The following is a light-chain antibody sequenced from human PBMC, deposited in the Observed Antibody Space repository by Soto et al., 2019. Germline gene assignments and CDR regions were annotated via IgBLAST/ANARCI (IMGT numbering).Light chain of an antibody. CDR3: QQLNSYPLT. CDR2: AAS. CDR1: QGISSY. V-gene: IGKV1-9*01. Sequence: DSQLTQSPSFLSASVKDRVTITCRASQGISSYLAWYQQKPGKAPKLLIYAASTLQSGVPSRFSGSGSGTEFTLTISSLQPEDFATYYCQQLNSYPLTFGGGTKVDIK. J-gene: IGKJ4*01.